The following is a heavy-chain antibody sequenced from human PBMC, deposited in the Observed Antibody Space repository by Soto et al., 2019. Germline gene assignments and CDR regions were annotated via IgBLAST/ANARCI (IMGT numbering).Heavy chain of an antibody. CDR1: GFTFSSYS. D-gene: IGHD6-6*01. Sequence: PGGSLRLSCAASGFTFSSYSMNWVRQAPGNGLEWVSSISSSSSYIYYADSVKGRFTISRDNAKNSLYLQMNSLRVEGTAVYYCARGGFSSSSYPFDYWGQGTLVTVSS. V-gene: IGHV3-21*01. J-gene: IGHJ4*02. CDR3: ARGGFSSSSYPFDY. CDR2: ISSSSSYI.